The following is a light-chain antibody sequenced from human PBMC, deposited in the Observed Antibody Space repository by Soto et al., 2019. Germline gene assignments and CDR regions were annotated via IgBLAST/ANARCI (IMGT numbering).Light chain of an antibody. V-gene: IGKV3-11*01. Sequence: EIVLTQSPASLSLSPGERATLSCRASQSVRSYLAWYQQKPGQAPRLLIYDASNRATGIPARFSGSGSGTDFTLTISSLEPEDFAVYYCQQRSNWPPWTFGQRTKVDIK. J-gene: IGKJ1*01. CDR3: QQRSNWPPWT. CDR2: DAS. CDR1: QSVRSY.